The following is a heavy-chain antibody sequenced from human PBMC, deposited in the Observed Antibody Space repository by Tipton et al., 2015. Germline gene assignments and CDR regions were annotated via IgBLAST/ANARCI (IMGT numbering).Heavy chain of an antibody. CDR2: INKDGGT. Sequence: SLRLSCSDSGFIFSSYTVHWVRQAPGKGLEYVSSINKDGGTYYADSVKGRFTISRDDSKNTLYLQMSSLRAEDTAVYYCVNDLHTVALDWGQGTLVTVSS. J-gene: IGHJ4*02. CDR3: VNDLHTVALD. V-gene: IGHV3-64D*08. CDR1: GFIFSSYT. D-gene: IGHD4-23*01.